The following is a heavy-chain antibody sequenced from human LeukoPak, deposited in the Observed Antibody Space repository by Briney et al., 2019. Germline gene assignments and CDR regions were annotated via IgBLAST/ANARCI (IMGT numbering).Heavy chain of an antibody. Sequence: GGSLRLSCAASGFTFSSYEMNWVRQAPGKGLEWVSYISSSGSTIYYADSVKGRFTISRDNAKNSLYLQMNSLRAEDTAVYYCARATSRVVVNLFDYWGQGTLVTVSS. CDR2: ISSSGSTI. CDR1: GFTFSSYE. J-gene: IGHJ4*02. CDR3: ARATSRVVVNLFDY. D-gene: IGHD3-22*01. V-gene: IGHV3-48*03.